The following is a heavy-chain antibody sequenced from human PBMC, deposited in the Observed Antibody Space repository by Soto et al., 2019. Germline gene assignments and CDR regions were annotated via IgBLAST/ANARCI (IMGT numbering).Heavy chain of an antibody. Sequence: GGSLRLSCSASGFTFSNYAMSWFRQAPGKGLEWVSAISGSAINTYYADSVRGRFTISRDNSKNTLYLQMNHLKAEDTAVYSCAKGQGYYYDASGYTFDYWGQGTLVTVSS. J-gene: IGHJ4*02. CDR1: GFTFSNYA. V-gene: IGHV3-23*01. CDR2: ISGSAINT. CDR3: AKGQGYYYDASGYTFDY. D-gene: IGHD3-22*01.